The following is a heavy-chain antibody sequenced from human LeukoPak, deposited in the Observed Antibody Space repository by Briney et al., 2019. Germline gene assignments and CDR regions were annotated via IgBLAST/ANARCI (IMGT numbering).Heavy chain of an antibody. V-gene: IGHV4-34*01. CDR3: ARDLLIAAPGVDY. D-gene: IGHD6-13*01. CDR2: INHSGST. Sequence: SETLSLTCAVYGGSFSGFYWSWIRQPPGKGLEWIGEINHSGSTNYNPSLKSRATISVDTSKNQFSLKLSSVTAADTAVYYCARDLLIAAPGVDYWGQGTLVTVSS. J-gene: IGHJ4*02. CDR1: GGSFSGFY.